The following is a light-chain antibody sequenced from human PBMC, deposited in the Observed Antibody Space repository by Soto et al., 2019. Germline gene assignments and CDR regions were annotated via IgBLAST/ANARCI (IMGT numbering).Light chain of an antibody. CDR1: QGIINY. Sequence: DIQMTQSPSSLSASVGVSVTITCRASQGIINYLAWFQQKPGKVPKLLIYTASTLRSGVSSRFSGSGSGTDFTLTISSLQPEDVATYYCQKYNSAPRTFGQGTKVEIK. CDR2: TAS. CDR3: QKYNSAPRT. V-gene: IGKV1-27*01. J-gene: IGKJ1*01.